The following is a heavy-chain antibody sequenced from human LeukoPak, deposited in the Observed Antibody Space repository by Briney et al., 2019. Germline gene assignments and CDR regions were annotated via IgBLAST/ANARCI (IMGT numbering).Heavy chain of an antibody. CDR3: ARDAGYSYDS. D-gene: IGHD5-18*01. J-gene: IGHJ4*02. CDR2: IYPRDGST. V-gene: IGHV1-46*01. Sequence: GASVKVSCKASGYTFTSNYIHWVRQAPGQGLEWMGMIYPRDGSTSYAQKFQGRVTVTRDTSTSTVHMELSGLRSEDTAVYYCARDAGYSYDSWGQGTLVTVSS. CDR1: GYTFTSNY.